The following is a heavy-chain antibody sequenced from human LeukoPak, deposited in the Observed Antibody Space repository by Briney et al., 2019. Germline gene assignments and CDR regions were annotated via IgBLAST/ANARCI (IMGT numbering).Heavy chain of an antibody. CDR3: ARSVELRFDY. CDR1: GGSISSYY. V-gene: IGHV4-59*01. Sequence: SETLSLTCTVSGGSISSYYWSWIRQPPGKGLEWIGYIYYSGSTNYSPSLKSRVTISVDTSKNQFSLKLSSVTAADTAVYYCARSVELRFDYWGQGTLVTVSS. D-gene: IGHD1-7*01. CDR2: IYYSGST. J-gene: IGHJ4*02.